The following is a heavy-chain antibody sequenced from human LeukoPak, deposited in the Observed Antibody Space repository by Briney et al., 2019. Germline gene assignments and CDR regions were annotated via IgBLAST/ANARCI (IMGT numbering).Heavy chain of an antibody. Sequence: GGSLRLSCKGSGYSFTSYWIGWVRQMPGKGLEWMGIIYPGDSDTRYSPSFQGQVTISGDKSISTAYLQWSSLKASDTAMYYCARYALYGPLSYWGQGTLVTVSS. D-gene: IGHD4-17*01. CDR1: GYSFTSYW. CDR2: IYPGDSDT. V-gene: IGHV5-51*01. CDR3: ARYALYGPLSY. J-gene: IGHJ4*02.